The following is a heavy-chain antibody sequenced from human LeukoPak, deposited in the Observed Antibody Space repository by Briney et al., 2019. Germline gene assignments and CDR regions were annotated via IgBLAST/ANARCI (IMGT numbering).Heavy chain of an antibody. V-gene: IGHV4-59*08. CDR2: IYYSGSP. D-gene: IGHD3-22*01. Sequence: SETLSLTCTVSGGSISNYYWNWIRQPPGKGLEWIAFIYYSGSPKYNPSLRSRVTMSLDTSKNQFSLKLSSVTAADTAVYYCARYYYDSSAENFDYWGQGTLVTVSS. J-gene: IGHJ4*02. CDR1: GGSISNYY. CDR3: ARYYYDSSAENFDY.